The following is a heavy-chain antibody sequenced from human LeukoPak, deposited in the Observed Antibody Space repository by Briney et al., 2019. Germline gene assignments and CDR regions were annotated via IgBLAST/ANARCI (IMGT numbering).Heavy chain of an antibody. CDR2: ISSSSGTI. CDR1: GFTFSSDS. J-gene: IGHJ4*02. D-gene: IGHD1-26*01. V-gene: IGHV3-48*01. Sequence: GGSLRLSCAASGFTFSSDSLNWVRQAPGKGLEWISYISSSSGTIYYADSVKGRFTISRDNAKKSLYLQMDSLRADDTAVYYCARRSSGTSGLDYWGQGILVTVPS. CDR3: ARRSSGTSGLDY.